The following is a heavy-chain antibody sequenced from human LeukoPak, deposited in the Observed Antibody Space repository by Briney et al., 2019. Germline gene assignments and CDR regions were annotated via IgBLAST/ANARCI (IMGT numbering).Heavy chain of an antibody. J-gene: IGHJ5*02. CDR1: GLTFSSYS. CDR3: ARAYGSGSYSWFDP. V-gene: IGHV3-21*01. D-gene: IGHD3-10*01. Sequence: GGSLRLSCAASGLTFSSYSMNWVRQAPGKGLEWVSSISSSSSYIYYADSVKGRFTISRDNAKNSLYLQMNSLRAEDTAVYYCARAYGSGSYSWFDPWGQGTLVTVSS. CDR2: ISSSSSYI.